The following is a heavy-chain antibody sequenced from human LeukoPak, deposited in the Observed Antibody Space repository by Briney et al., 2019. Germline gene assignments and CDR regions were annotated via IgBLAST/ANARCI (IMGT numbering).Heavy chain of an antibody. D-gene: IGHD3-22*01. J-gene: IGHJ4*02. V-gene: IGHV3-7*01. Sequence: GGSLRLSCAASGFTFNNYWMSWVRQAPGKGLEWVANIKQDGSKTYYVDSVRGRFTISRDNAKNSLYLQMNSLRAEDTAVYYRARDGDTSGYSDWGQGTLVTVSS. CDR2: IKQDGSKT. CDR3: ARDGDTSGYSD. CDR1: GFTFNNYW.